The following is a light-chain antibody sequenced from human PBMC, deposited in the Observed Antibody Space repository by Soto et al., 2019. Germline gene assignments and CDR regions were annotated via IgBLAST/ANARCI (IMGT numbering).Light chain of an antibody. CDR1: QSTSSY. V-gene: IGKV1-5*03. CDR2: QAS. J-gene: IGKJ1*01. CDR3: QQYNSYRT. Sequence: IQMTQSPSTLSASVGDRVTLTCRASQSTSSYLAWYQQKPGKAPKLLIYQASSLENGVPSRFSGSGSGTEFTLTISSLQPDDFATYYCQQYNSYRTFGQGTKVAIK.